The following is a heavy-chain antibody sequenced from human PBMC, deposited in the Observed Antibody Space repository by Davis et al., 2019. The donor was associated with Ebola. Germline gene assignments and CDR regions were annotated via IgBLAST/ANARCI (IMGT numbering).Heavy chain of an antibody. Sequence: GESLKISCAASGFTFSSYWMSWVRQAPGKGLEWVANIKQDGSEKYYVDSVKGRFTISRDNAKNSLYLQMNSLRSEDTAVYYCARNSGIAVAGTGFYFDYWGQGTLVTVSS. CDR2: IKQDGSEK. J-gene: IGHJ4*02. CDR3: ARNSGIAVAGTGFYFDY. V-gene: IGHV3-7*03. D-gene: IGHD6-19*01. CDR1: GFTFSSYW.